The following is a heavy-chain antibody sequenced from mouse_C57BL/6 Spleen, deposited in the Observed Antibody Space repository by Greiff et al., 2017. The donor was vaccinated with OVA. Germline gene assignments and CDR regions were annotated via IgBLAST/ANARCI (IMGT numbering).Heavy chain of an antibody. Sequence: VQLQQSGAELAKPGASVKLSCKASGYTFTSYWMHWVTQRPGQGLEWIGYITPSSGYTKYNQKFKDKATLTADKSSSTAYMQLSSLTYEDSAVYYCATANWDEDYYAMDYWGQGTSVTVSS. D-gene: IGHD4-1*01. J-gene: IGHJ4*01. CDR1: GYTFTSYW. CDR2: ITPSSGYT. CDR3: ATANWDEDYYAMDY. V-gene: IGHV1-7*01.